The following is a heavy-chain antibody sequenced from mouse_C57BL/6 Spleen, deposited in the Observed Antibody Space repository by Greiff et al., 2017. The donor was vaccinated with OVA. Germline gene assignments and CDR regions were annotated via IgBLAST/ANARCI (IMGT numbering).Heavy chain of an antibody. CDR1: GYAFSSSW. D-gene: IGHD1-1*01. J-gene: IGHJ2*01. Sequence: VKLVESGPELVKPGASVKISCKASGYAFSSSWMNWVKQRPGKGLEWIGRIYPGDGDTNYNGKFKGKATLTADKSSSTAYMQLSSLTSEDSAVYFCARLGTTVVGFDYWGQGTTLTVSS. V-gene: IGHV1-82*01. CDR3: ARLGTTVVGFDY. CDR2: IYPGDGDT.